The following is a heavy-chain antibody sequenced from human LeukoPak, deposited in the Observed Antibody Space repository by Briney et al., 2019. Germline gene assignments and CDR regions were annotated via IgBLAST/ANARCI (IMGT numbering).Heavy chain of an antibody. J-gene: IGHJ3*02. Sequence: SETLSLTCTVSGYSISSGYYWGWIRQSPGKGLEWIGSIYNSGSTYYNPSLKSRVTISIDTSKNQFSLKLNSVTAADTAVYYCARESYYDSSGYSHDAFDIWGQGTMVTVSS. CDR2: IYNSGST. CDR1: GYSISSGYY. CDR3: ARESYYDSSGYSHDAFDI. V-gene: IGHV4-38-2*02. D-gene: IGHD3-22*01.